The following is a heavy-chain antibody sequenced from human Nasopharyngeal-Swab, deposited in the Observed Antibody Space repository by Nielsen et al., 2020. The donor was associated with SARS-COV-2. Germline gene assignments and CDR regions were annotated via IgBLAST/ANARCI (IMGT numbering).Heavy chain of an antibody. J-gene: IGHJ4*02. Sequence: SETLSLTCAVYGGSFSGYYWSWIRQPPGKGLEWNGEINHSGSTNYNPSLKSRVTISVDTSKNQFSLKLSSVTAADTAVYYCARGGYSYGPDYWGQGTLVTVSS. CDR1: GGSFSGYY. CDR2: INHSGST. D-gene: IGHD5-18*01. V-gene: IGHV4-34*01. CDR3: ARGGYSYGPDY.